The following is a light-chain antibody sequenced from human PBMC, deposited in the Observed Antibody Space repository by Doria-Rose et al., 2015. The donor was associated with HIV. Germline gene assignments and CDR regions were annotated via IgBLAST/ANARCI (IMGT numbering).Light chain of an antibody. Sequence: AIQMTQSPSSLSASVGARVALTRRASPGLSTDLDWYQQKPGKAPKLLIYAASSKQSGVPTRFSGSGTGTDITITISSLQPEDFATYYCLQDYNLWTFGQGTKVEIK. V-gene: IGKV1-6*02. CDR1: PGLSTD. J-gene: IGKJ1*01. CDR3: LQDYNLWT. CDR2: AAS.